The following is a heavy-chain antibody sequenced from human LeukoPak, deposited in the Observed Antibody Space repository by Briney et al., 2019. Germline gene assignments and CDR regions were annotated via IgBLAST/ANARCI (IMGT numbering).Heavy chain of an antibody. CDR1: GGSISSYY. Sequence: SETLSLTCTVSGGSISSYYWSWIRQPPGKGLEWIGYIYYSGSTNYNPSLKSRVTISVDTSKNQFSLKLSSVTAADTAVYYCARRNRGAVFFDYWGQGTLVTASS. CDR3: ARRNRGAVFFDY. CDR2: IYYSGST. J-gene: IGHJ4*02. V-gene: IGHV4-59*01. D-gene: IGHD3-10*01.